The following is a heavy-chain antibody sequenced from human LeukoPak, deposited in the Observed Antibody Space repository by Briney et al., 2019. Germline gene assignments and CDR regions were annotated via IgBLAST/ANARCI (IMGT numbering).Heavy chain of an antibody. CDR1: GYTLTSYD. V-gene: IGHV1-8*03. J-gene: IGHJ4*02. CDR2: MNPNSGNT. D-gene: IGHD6-13*01. CDR3: ARRPRGSSWYVDY. Sequence: GASVKVSCKASGYTLTSYDINWVRQATGQGLEWMGWMNPNSGNTGYAQKFQGRVTITRNTSISTAYMELSSLRSEDTAVYYCARRPRGSSWYVDYWGQGTLVTVSS.